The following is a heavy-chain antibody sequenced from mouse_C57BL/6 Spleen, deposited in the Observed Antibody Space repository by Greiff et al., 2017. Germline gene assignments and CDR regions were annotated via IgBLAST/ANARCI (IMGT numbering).Heavy chain of an antibody. J-gene: IGHJ4*01. V-gene: IGHV1-53*01. CDR1: GYTFTSYW. CDR2: IHPSNGGT. CDR3: AKRLHRHAMDY. D-gene: IGHD2-4*01. Sequence: QVQLQQPGTELVKPGASVKLSCKASGYTFTSYWMHWVKQRPGQGLEWIGTIHPSNGGTNSNEKFKSKATLSVDKASSTAYMQLSSLTTAGFTVYYIAKRLHRHAMDYWGQGTSVTVSS.